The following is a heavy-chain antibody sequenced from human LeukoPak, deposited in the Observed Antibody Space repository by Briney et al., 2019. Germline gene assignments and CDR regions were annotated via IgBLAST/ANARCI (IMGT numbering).Heavy chain of an antibody. CDR1: GLTFSTYA. CDR3: AKDAKLGMATMYSFDT. CDR2: ISGSGGST. Sequence: KPGGSLRLSFAASGLTFSTYAMSSVRQAPARGLERVSGISGSGGSTYYADSVKGRFTISRDNSKSSLYLQMNSLRAEDTAVYYCAKDAKLGMATMYSFDTWGQGTMVTVSS. D-gene: IGHD5-24*01. J-gene: IGHJ3*02. V-gene: IGHV3-23*01.